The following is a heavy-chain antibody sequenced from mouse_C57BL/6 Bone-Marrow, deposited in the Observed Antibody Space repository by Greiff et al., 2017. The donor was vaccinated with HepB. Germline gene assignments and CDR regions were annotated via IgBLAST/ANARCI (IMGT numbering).Heavy chain of an antibody. J-gene: IGHJ1*03. D-gene: IGHD1-1*01. Sequence: DVMLVESGGGLVKPGGSLKLSCAASGFTFSDYGMHWVRQAPEKGLEWVAYISRGSSTIYYADPVKGRFTISSDNAKNTLFLQMTSLRSEDTAMYYCAREYYGSSPYWYFDVWGTGTTVTVTS. CDR2: ISRGSSTI. CDR3: AREYYGSSPYWYFDV. V-gene: IGHV5-17*01. CDR1: GFTFSDYG.